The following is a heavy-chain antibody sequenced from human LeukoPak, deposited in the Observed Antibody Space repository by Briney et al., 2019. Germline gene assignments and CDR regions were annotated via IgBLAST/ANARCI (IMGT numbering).Heavy chain of an antibody. CDR1: GFTFDDYG. V-gene: IGHV3-20*04. CDR2: INWNGGSA. CDR3: ARGLDSSGYYDAFDI. D-gene: IGHD3-22*01. Sequence: PGGSLRLSCAASGFTFDDYGMSWVRQAPGKRLEWVSGINWNGGSAGYADSVKSRFTISRDNAKNSLYLQMNSLRAEDTALYYCARGLDSSGYYDAFDIWGQGTMVTVSS. J-gene: IGHJ3*02.